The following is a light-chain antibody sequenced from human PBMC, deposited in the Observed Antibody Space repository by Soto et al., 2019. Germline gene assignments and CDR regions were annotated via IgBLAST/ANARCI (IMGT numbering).Light chain of an antibody. CDR3: QTWGTGLQAV. CDR2: VNSDGSH. Sequence: QLVLTQSPSASASLGASVKLTSTLSSGHSSYAIAWHQQQPEKGPRYLMKVNSDGSHSMGDGIPDRFSGSSSGAERYLTISSLQSEDEADYYSQTWGTGLQAVFGGGTQLTVL. V-gene: IGLV4-69*01. CDR1: SGHSSYA. J-gene: IGLJ7*01.